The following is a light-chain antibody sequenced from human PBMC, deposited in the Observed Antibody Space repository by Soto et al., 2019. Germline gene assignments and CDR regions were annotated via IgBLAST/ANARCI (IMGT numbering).Light chain of an antibody. Sequence: EIVITRSPSTLSLSPVERSTLSCRASQSVSSNLAWYQQKPGQAPRLLIYGASSRATGIPDRFSGSGSATDFTLTISRLEPEDFALYYCQQYGSSPITFGQGTRLEIK. V-gene: IGKV3-20*01. J-gene: IGKJ5*01. CDR1: QSVSSN. CDR3: QQYGSSPIT. CDR2: GAS.